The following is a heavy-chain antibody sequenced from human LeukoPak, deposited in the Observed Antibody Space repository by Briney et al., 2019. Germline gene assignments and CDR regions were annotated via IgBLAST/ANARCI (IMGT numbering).Heavy chain of an antibody. CDR1: GYTFTSYG. Sequence: EASVKVSRKASGYTFTSYGISWVRQAPGQGLEWVGWISAYNGNTNYAQKLQGRVTMTTDTSTSTAYMGLRSLRSDDTAVYYCARAPRGIVVVIPFDFWGQGTLVTVSS. J-gene: IGHJ4*02. V-gene: IGHV1-18*01. CDR2: ISAYNGNT. CDR3: ARAPRGIVVVIPFDF. D-gene: IGHD3-22*01.